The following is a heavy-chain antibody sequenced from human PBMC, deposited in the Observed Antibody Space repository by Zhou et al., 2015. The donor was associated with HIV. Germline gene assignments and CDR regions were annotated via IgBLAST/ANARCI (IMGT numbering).Heavy chain of an antibody. CDR2: IIPILGIA. D-gene: IGHD3-10*01. CDR1: GGTFSSYT. Sequence: QVQLVQSGAEVKKPGSSVKVSCKASGGTFSSYTISWVRQAPGQGLEWMGRIIPILGIANYAQKFQGRVTITADKSTSTAYMELSSLRSEDTAVYYCARGIRRGSRDYFDYWGQGTLVTVSS. CDR3: ARGIRRGSRDYFDY. V-gene: IGHV1-69*02. J-gene: IGHJ4*02.